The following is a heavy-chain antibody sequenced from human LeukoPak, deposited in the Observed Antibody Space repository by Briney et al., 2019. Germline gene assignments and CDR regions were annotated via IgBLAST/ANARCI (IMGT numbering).Heavy chain of an antibody. Sequence: GGSLRLSCATSGFTFSAHHMNWVRQAPGRGLEWVSGITASGATTYYADSVKGRFTISRDSSQSTLYLQMNSLRAEDTAVYYCARAEAAGDNRGGYYYFYMDVWGKGTTVTVSS. D-gene: IGHD6-25*01. CDR3: ARAEAAGDNRGGYYYFYMDV. J-gene: IGHJ6*03. CDR2: ITASGATT. CDR1: GFTFSAHH. V-gene: IGHV3-23*01.